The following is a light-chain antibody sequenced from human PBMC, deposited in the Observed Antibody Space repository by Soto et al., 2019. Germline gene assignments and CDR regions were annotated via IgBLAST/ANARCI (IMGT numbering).Light chain of an antibody. CDR2: SDN. V-gene: IGLV1-44*01. J-gene: IGLJ3*02. CDR3: AAWDESPNVPV. CDR1: TPTIGRNT. Sequence: QSVLTQPPSASGTPGQRVTSLCLETTPTIGRNTVNWYQQFPGAAPNLLIHSDNQRPSGVPERFSGSRSGTSASLAISGLQSEDEADYYCAAWDESPNVPVFGGGTKADRP.